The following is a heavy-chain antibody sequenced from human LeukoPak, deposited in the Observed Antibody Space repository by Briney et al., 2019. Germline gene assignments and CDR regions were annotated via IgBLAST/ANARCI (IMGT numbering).Heavy chain of an antibody. CDR2: VSFDGNTT. J-gene: IGHJ4*02. V-gene: IGHV3-30*09. CDR3: ARFRAATTRFDY. CDR1: GFTFRNYA. Sequence: SGGSLRLSCAASGFTFRNYAVYWVRQAPGRGLEWAAVVSFDGNTTFYSDSVKGRLAISRDNSKNTLYLEMNSLRPEDTAVYYCARFRAATTRFDYWGQGTLVTVSS. D-gene: IGHD1/OR15-1a*01.